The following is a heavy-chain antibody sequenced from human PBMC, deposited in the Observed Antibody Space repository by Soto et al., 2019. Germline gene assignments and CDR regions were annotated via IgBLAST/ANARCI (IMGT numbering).Heavy chain of an antibody. Sequence: SETLSLTCTVSGASMSDYFWTWIRLPAGKRLEWIGRKSISGSTDYNPSLKGRASMSVDTSKNQFSLRLISVTAADTALYYCARSLGSAAGWSFDVWGQGILVTVSS. CDR3: ARSLGSAAGWSFDV. D-gene: IGHD3-16*01. V-gene: IGHV4-4*07. J-gene: IGHJ4*02. CDR2: KSISGST. CDR1: GASMSDYF.